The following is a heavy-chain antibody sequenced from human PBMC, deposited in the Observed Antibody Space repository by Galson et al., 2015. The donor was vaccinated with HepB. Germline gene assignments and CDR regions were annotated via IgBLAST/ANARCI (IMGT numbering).Heavy chain of an antibody. CDR2: IDPSDSYT. Sequence: QSGAEVKKPGESLRISCKGSGYSFTSYWISWVRQMPGKGLEWMGRIDPSDSYTNYSPSFQGHVTISADKSISTAYLQWSSLKASDTAMYYCARLYYGSGSYYNVLVDYWGQGTLVTVSS. CDR3: ARLYYGSGSYYNVLVDY. V-gene: IGHV5-10-1*01. D-gene: IGHD3-10*01. CDR1: GYSFTSYW. J-gene: IGHJ4*02.